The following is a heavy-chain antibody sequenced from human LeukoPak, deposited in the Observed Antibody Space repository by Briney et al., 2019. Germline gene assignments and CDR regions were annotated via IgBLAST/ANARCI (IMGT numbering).Heavy chain of an antibody. CDR1: GFTFGDYA. D-gene: IGHD2/OR15-2a*01. Sequence: GGSLRLSCTASGFTFGDYAMSWVRQAPGKGLEWVGFIRSKAYGGTTEYAASVKGRFTISRDDSKSIAYLQMNSLKTEDTAVYYCTRALYGRPNDVWGKGTTVTVSS. V-gene: IGHV3-49*04. CDR3: TRALYGRPNDV. CDR2: IRSKAYGGTT. J-gene: IGHJ6*04.